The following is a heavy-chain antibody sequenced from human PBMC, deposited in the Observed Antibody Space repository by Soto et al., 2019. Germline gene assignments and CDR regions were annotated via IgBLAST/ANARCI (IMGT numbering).Heavy chain of an antibody. D-gene: IGHD2-21*01. J-gene: IGHJ4*02. CDR1: GFTFSIYW. CDR3: VRGDGDRYDGHGYLGRH. Sequence: EVQLVESGGGLVQPGGSLRLSWAASGFTFSIYWMHWVRQAPGKGLVWVSRMNMDGSRTSYADFAKGRFTISRDDAKSTVYLQMSNLRAEDTAVYYCVRGDGDRYDGHGYLGRHWGQGTLVTVSS. V-gene: IGHV3-74*01. CDR2: MNMDGSRT.